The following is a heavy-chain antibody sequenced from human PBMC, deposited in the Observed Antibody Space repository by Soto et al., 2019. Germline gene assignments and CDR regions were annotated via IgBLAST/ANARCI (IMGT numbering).Heavy chain of an antibody. CDR1: GDSVSSNSAA. CDR2: TYYRSKWYN. D-gene: IGHD5-18*01. V-gene: IGHV6-1*01. J-gene: IGHJ6*02. Sequence: SQTLSLTCAISGDSVSSNSAAWNWIRQSPSRGLEWLGRTYYRSKWYNDYAVSVKSRITINPDTSKNQFSLQLNSVTPEDTAVYYCARVRYSYGYWDYYYYGMDVWGQGTTVTAP. CDR3: ARVRYSYGYWDYYYYGMDV.